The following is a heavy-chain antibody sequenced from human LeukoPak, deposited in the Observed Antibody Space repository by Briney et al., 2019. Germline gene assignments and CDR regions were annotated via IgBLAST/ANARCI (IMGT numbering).Heavy chain of an antibody. J-gene: IGHJ4*02. CDR1: GYTFTSYG. CDR3: AREIAPYGAFNY. Sequence: WASVKVSCGASGYTFTSYGISWARQAPGQGLEWMGWISPYNGNTNYAQKGQGRVTMTTDTPPSTAYMELRSLRSDDTAVYYGAREIAPYGAFNYWGQGTLVTVSS. CDR2: ISPYNGNT. D-gene: IGHD3-10*01. V-gene: IGHV1-18*01.